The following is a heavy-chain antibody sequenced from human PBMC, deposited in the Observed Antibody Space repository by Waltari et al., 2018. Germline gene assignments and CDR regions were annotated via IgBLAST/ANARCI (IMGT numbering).Heavy chain of an antibody. J-gene: IGHJ4*02. CDR2: SIPILVIA. Sequence: QVQLVQSGAEVKKPGSSVKVSCKASGGTFSSYAISWVRQAPGQGLEWMGGSIPILVIANYAQKCQGRVTITADKATSTAYMELSSLRSEGTAVYYCARGMALVGEGWNYWGQGTLVTVSS. D-gene: IGHD6-13*01. CDR1: GGTFSSYA. CDR3: ARGMALVGEGWNY. V-gene: IGHV1-69*10.